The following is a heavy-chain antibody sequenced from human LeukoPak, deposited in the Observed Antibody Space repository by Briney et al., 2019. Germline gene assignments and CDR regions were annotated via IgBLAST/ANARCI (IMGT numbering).Heavy chain of an antibody. V-gene: IGHV3-33*08. CDR1: GFTFSSYW. CDR2: IWYDGSNK. J-gene: IGHJ6*02. D-gene: IGHD3-10*01. Sequence: PGGSLRLSCAASGFTFSSYWMSWVRQAPGKGLEWVAVIWYDGSNKYYADSVKGRFTISRDNSKNTLYLQMNSLRAEDTAVYYCARSVTMVRGDYYYGMDVWGQGTTVTVSS. CDR3: ARSVTMVRGDYYYGMDV.